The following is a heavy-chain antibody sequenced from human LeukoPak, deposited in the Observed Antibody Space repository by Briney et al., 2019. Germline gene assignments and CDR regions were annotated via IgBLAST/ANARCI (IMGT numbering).Heavy chain of an antibody. V-gene: IGHV1-69*01. CDR3: TILYFDWLSIDY. Sequence: SVKVSCKASGFTFSSYAMSWVRQAPGQGLEWMGGIIPIVGTANYAQKFQGRVTITADESTSTAYMELSSLRSEDTAVYYCTILYFDWLSIDYWGQGTLVTVSS. CDR2: IIPIVGTA. CDR1: GFTFSSYA. J-gene: IGHJ4*02. D-gene: IGHD3-9*01.